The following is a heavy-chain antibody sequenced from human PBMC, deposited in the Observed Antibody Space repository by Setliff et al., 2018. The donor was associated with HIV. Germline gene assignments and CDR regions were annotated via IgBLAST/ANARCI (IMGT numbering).Heavy chain of an antibody. Sequence: PSETLSLTCSVSGGSIGSGAYYWSWLRQHPGKGLEWIGYIQNSGSTYYNPSLKSRVTISVDTSTNQFSLKLSSVTAADTAVYYCARGPDFWSGYSYFDYWGQGTLVTV. CDR1: GGSIGSGAYY. CDR2: IQNSGST. CDR3: ARGPDFWSGYSYFDY. J-gene: IGHJ4*02. D-gene: IGHD3-3*01. V-gene: IGHV4-31*03.